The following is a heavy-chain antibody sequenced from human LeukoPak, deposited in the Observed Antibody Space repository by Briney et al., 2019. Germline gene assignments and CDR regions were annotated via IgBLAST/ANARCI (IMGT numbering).Heavy chain of an antibody. D-gene: IGHD3-16*02. J-gene: IGHJ5*02. Sequence: PSETLSLTCTVSGGSISSGDYYWSWIRQPPGKGLEWIGYIYYSGSTYYNPSLKSRVTISVDTSKNQFSLKLSSVTAADTAVYYCARDRMITFGGVIVNWFDPWGQGTLVTVSS. CDR2: IYYSGST. CDR1: GGSISSGDYY. CDR3: ARDRMITFGGVIVNWFDP. V-gene: IGHV4-30-4*01.